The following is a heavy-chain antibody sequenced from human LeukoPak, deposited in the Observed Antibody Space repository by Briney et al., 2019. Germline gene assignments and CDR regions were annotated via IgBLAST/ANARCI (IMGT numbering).Heavy chain of an antibody. CDR3: AKDRVSPGFNWFDP. Sequence: GGPLRLSCAASGVIISSYAMSWVRQAPGKGLEWVSAINGRGDNTYYADFVKGRFTISRDNSKSTVYLQMNSLRTEDTAVYYCAKDRVSPGFNWFDPWGQGTLVTVSS. V-gene: IGHV3-23*01. J-gene: IGHJ5*02. CDR1: GVIISSYA. CDR2: INGRGDNT. D-gene: IGHD2/OR15-2a*01.